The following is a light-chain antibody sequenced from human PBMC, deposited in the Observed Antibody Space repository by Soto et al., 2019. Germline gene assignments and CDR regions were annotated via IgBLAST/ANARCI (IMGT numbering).Light chain of an antibody. CDR1: SSNIGAGYD. CDR3: QSYDSRLSAYV. Sequence: QSVLTQPPSVSGAPGQRVTISCTGSSSNIGAGYDVHWYLQLPGTAPKLLVYTHNNRPSGVPDRFSGSTSGTSASLAINGLQAEDEADYYCQSYDSRLSAYVFGTGTKLTVL. CDR2: THN. J-gene: IGLJ1*01. V-gene: IGLV1-40*01.